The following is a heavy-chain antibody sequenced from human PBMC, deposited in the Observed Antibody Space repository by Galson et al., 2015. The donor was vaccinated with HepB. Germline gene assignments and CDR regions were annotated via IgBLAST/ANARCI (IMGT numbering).Heavy chain of an antibody. J-gene: IGHJ4*02. CDR3: ARGGAALVFLDY. D-gene: IGHD5-18*01. Sequence: SLRLSCAASGLNVNNNYMSWVRQAPGKGLEWVSVIYGGGTTHYADSVKGRFTISRETSKNMLYLQMTSLRAEDTALYYCARGGAALVFLDYWGQGTLLTVSS. V-gene: IGHV3-53*01. CDR2: IYGGGTT. CDR1: GLNVNNNY.